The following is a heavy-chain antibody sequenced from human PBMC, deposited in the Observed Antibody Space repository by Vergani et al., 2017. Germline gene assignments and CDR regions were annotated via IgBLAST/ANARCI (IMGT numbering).Heavy chain of an antibody. D-gene: IGHD6-6*01. Sequence: QVQLVESGGGVVQPGRSLRLSCAASGFTFSSYGMHWVRQAPGKGLEWVAVIWYDGSNKYYADSVKDRFTISRDNSKNTLYLQMNSLRAEDTAVYYCARGGIAARPGWFDPWGQGTLVTVSS. CDR3: ARGGIAARPGWFDP. V-gene: IGHV3-33*01. CDR1: GFTFSSYG. J-gene: IGHJ5*02. CDR2: IWYDGSNK.